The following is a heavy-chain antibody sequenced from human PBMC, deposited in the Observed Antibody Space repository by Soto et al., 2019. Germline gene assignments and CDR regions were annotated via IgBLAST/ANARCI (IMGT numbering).Heavy chain of an antibody. CDR3: ARRWGFEDALDI. CDR2: IYSSGST. Sequence: QVQLQESGPGLVKPSETLSLTCTVSGASMSRYYWHWIRQAPVEGLEWIGFIYSSGSTTYNPSLKCRVTISLATSQSQFSLNLRSVTATDTAIYYCARRWGFEDALDIWGPGTNVTVSS. CDR1: GASMSRYY. J-gene: IGHJ3*02. V-gene: IGHV4-59*08. D-gene: IGHD3-10*01.